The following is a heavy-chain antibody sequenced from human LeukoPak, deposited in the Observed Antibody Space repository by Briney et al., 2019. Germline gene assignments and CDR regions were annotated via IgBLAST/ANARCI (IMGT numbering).Heavy chain of an antibody. CDR2: ISYEGSNK. D-gene: IGHD2-2*01. V-gene: IGHV3-30*18. CDR3: AKDPSPLYCSSTSCSPSGMDV. J-gene: IGHJ6*04. Sequence: GGSLRLFCAASGFTFSSYAMHWVRQDPGKGLEWVAVISYEGSNKYYADSVKGRFTISRDNSKNTLYLQMNSLRAEDTAVYYCAKDPSPLYCSSTSCSPSGMDVWGKGTTVTVSS. CDR1: GFTFSSYA.